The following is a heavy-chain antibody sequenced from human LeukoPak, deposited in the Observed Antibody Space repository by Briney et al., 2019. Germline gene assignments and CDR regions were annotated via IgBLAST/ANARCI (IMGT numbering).Heavy chain of an antibody. D-gene: IGHD2-2*01. CDR1: GFTFSSYA. J-gene: IGHJ4*02. CDR2: ISGSGGGT. Sequence: GGSLRLSCAASGFTFSSYAMSWVRQAPGKGLEWGSGISGSGGGTDYADSVTGRFTISRDNSKNTLFLQMNSLRAEDTGVYYCAKDACSSTSCYANYFDYWAQGTLVTVSS. V-gene: IGHV3-23*01. CDR3: AKDACSSTSCYANYFDY.